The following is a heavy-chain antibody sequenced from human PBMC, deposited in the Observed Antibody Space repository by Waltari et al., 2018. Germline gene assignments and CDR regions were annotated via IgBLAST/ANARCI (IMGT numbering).Heavy chain of an antibody. CDR2: TNHNSGGT. CDR3: AVSEQQLVPPVGY. Sequence: QVQLVQSGAEVKKPGASVKVSCKASGYTFTGYYMHWVRQAPGQGLEWMGWTNHNSGGTNYAQKFKGRVNMTRDTSISTAYMELSRLRSDDTAVYYCAVSEQQLVPPVGYWGQGTLVTVSS. D-gene: IGHD6-13*01. V-gene: IGHV1-2*02. CDR1: GYTFTGYY. J-gene: IGHJ4*02.